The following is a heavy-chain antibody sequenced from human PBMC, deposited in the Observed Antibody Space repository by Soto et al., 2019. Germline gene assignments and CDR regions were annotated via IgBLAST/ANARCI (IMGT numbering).Heavy chain of an antibody. Sequence: GGSLRLSCAASGFTFSNAWMSWVRQAPGKGLEWVGRIKSKTDGGTADYAAPVKGRFTISRDDSKNTLYLQMNSLKTEDTAVYYCTTVPSGVVVPAATLRDYWGQGTLVTVSS. CDR2: IKSKTDGGTA. J-gene: IGHJ4*02. CDR1: GFTFSNAW. D-gene: IGHD2-2*01. CDR3: TTVPSGVVVPAATLRDY. V-gene: IGHV3-15*01.